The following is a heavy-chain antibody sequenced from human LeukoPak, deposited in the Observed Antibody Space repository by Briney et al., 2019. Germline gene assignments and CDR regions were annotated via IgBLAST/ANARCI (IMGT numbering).Heavy chain of an antibody. J-gene: IGHJ4*02. V-gene: IGHV1-18*01. CDR2: IGVYRGKT. CDR3: ARGITMVRGVTDKYYFDY. Sequence: ASVKVSCKALDYSFTSYGISWVRQAPGQGLEWMGWIGVYRGKTSHAQKIQGRVTMTTDKSTSTAYMELRSLRSDDTAVYYCARGITMVRGVTDKYYFDYWGQGTLVTVSS. D-gene: IGHD3-10*01. CDR1: DYSFTSYG.